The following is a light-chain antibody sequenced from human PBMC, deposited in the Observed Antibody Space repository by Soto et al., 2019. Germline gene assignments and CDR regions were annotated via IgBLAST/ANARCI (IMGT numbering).Light chain of an antibody. CDR1: QSVSSTY. J-gene: IGKJ2*01. CDR2: GAS. V-gene: IGKV3-20*01. Sequence: EIVLTQSPGTLSLSPGERATLSCRASQSVSSTYLAWYQQRPGQAPRLLIYGASNRATGIPDRFSGSGSGTDFTLTISRLEPEDFAVYYCQHFGSSPRYTLGQGTKVEIK. CDR3: QHFGSSPRYT.